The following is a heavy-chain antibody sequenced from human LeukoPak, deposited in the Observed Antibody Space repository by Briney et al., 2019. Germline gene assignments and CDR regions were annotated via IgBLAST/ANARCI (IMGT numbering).Heavy chain of an antibody. CDR2: IYAGGRS. Sequence: SQTLSLTCTVSNVSISSGSHYWNWIRQPAGKGLEWIGRIYAGGRSNYNPSLRSRVTISVDTSKNQFSLKLSSVTAADTAVYYCARDRGYFDYWGQGTLVTVSS. J-gene: IGHJ4*02. CDR3: ARDRGYFDY. CDR1: NVSISSGSHY. V-gene: IGHV4-61*02.